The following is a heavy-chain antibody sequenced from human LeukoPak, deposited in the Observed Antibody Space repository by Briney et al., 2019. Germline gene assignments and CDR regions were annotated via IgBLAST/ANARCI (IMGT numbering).Heavy chain of an antibody. CDR3: ARDVKKGNDAFDI. CDR2: INPNSGGT. Sequence: ASVNVSCKASGYTFTGYYMHWVRQAPGQGLEWMGWINPNSGGTNYAQKFQGSVTMTRDTSISTAYMELSRLRSDYTAVYYCARDVKKGNDAFDIWGQGTMVTVSS. V-gene: IGHV1-2*02. CDR1: GYTFTGYY. J-gene: IGHJ3*02.